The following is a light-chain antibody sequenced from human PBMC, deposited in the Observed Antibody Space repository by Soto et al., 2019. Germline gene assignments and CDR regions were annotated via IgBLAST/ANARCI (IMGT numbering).Light chain of an antibody. Sequence: DIHITHSPSSLAASVGDRVTITCRASQSISSYLNWYQQKPGKAPKLLIYAASSLQSGVPSRFSGSGSGTDFTLTISSLQPEDFATYYCQQSYSTPYTFGQGTKVDIK. V-gene: IGKV1-39*01. CDR2: AAS. J-gene: IGKJ2*01. CDR1: QSISSY. CDR3: QQSYSTPYT.